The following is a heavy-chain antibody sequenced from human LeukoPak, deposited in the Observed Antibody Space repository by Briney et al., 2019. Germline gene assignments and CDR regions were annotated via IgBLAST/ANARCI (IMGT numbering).Heavy chain of an antibody. V-gene: IGHV3-74*01. CDR2: INSDGSST. CDR3: ARGFVWYSYDHGVGDY. D-gene: IGHD5-18*01. CDR1: GLSFSSYW. Sequence: GGSLRLSCAVSGLSFSSYWMTWGRQAPGKGLVWVSRINSDGSSTSYADSVKGRFTISKDNAKNTLYLQMNSLRAEDAAVYYCARGFVWYSYDHGVGDYWGQGTLVTVSS. J-gene: IGHJ4*02.